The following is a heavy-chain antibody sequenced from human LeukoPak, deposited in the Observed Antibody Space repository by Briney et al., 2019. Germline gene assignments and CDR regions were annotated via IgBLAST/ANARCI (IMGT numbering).Heavy chain of an antibody. CDR1: GGSFSGYY. CDR2: INHSGST. D-gene: IGHD6-6*01. CDR3: ARRRWGSSSSSWFDP. Sequence: PSETLSLTCAVYGGSFSGYYWSWIRQPPGKGLEWIGEINHSGSTNYNPSLKSRVTISVDTSKNQFSLKLSSVTAADTAVYYCARRRWGSSSSSWFDPWGQGTLVTVSS. J-gene: IGHJ5*02. V-gene: IGHV4-34*01.